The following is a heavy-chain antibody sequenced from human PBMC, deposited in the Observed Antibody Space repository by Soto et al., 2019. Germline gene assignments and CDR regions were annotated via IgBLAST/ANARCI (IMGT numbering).Heavy chain of an antibody. Sequence: SETLSLTCAVSGDSISSSVWWTWVRQPPGKGLEWIGEVFHTGNTYYKPSLKSRLTMSVGKSRNEFSLKLTSVTAADTAIYYCARKAWVRLDYGDQGSL. CDR2: VFHTGNT. V-gene: IGHV4-4*02. CDR3: ARKAWVRLDY. D-gene: IGHD4-17*01. J-gene: IGHJ1*01. CDR1: GDSISSSVW.